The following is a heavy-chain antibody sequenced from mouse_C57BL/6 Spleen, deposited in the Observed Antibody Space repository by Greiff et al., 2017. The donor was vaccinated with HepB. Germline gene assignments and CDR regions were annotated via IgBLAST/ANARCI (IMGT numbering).Heavy chain of an antibody. CDR1: GFTFSSYA. Sequence: EVQLQESGGGLVKPGGSLKLSCAASGFTFSSYAMSWVRQTPEKRLEWVATISDGGSYTYYPENVKGRVTISRDNAKNNLYLQMRHLKSEDTAMYYCARDRTDYSYAMDYWGQGTSVTVSS. D-gene: IGHD2-4*01. V-gene: IGHV5-4*01. CDR2: ISDGGSYT. CDR3: ARDRTDYSYAMDY. J-gene: IGHJ4*01.